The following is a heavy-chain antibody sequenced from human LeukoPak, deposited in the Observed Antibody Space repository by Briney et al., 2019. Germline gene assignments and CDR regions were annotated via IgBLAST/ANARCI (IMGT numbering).Heavy chain of an antibody. CDR2: IHYSGST. CDR1: GDSISSHY. J-gene: IGHJ6*04. CDR3: ARDQGWGVAYGMDV. Sequence: SETLSLTCIVSGDSISSHYWSWIRQPPGKGLEWIGNIHYSGSTNYNTSLESRVTISVDTSKNQFSLKLTSVTAADTAVYYCARDQGWGVAYGMDVWGKGTTVTVSS. V-gene: IGHV4-59*11. D-gene: IGHD3-16*01.